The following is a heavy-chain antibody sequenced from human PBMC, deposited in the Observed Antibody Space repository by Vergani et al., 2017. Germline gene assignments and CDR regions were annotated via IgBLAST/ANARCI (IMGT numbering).Heavy chain of an antibody. CDR3: AREGYGSGTYYNDY. Sequence: QVQLVQSGAEVKKPGASVKVSCKASGYTFTSYGITWVRQVPGQGLEWMGWISVFNGKTNYAQKLQGRVTMTTDTSTNTAYMDLRSVRSDDTAVYYCAREGYGSGTYYNDYWGQGTLVTVSS. V-gene: IGHV1-18*01. CDR1: GYTFTSYG. CDR2: ISVFNGKT. J-gene: IGHJ4*02. D-gene: IGHD3-10*01.